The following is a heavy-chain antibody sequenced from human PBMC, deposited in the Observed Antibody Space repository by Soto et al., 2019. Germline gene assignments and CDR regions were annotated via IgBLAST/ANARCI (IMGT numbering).Heavy chain of an antibody. Sequence: QVQLQESGPGLVKPSETLSLTCTVSGGSISSYYWSWIRQPPGKGLEWIGYIYYSGSTNDNPSLKSRFTKSVDTSKNQFSLKLSSVTAADTAVYYCARRYGFYFDYWGQGTLVTVSS. CDR1: GGSISSYY. V-gene: IGHV4-59*08. CDR3: ARRYGFYFDY. J-gene: IGHJ4*02. D-gene: IGHD5-18*01. CDR2: IYYSGST.